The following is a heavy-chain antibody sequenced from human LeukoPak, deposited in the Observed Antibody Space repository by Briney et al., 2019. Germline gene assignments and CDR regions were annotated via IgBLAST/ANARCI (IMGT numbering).Heavy chain of an antibody. CDR2: MYDTGST. CDR1: GGSISSDY. J-gene: IGHJ6*02. V-gene: IGHV4-59*01. Sequence: PSATLSLTCSVSGGSISSDYWAWIRQPPGKGLDWIGYMYDTGSTNYNPSLRSRVTISLATSKKQFSLKLSSVTAADTAVYYCVRVSVVYGMDVWGRGTTVTVSS. CDR3: VRVSVVYGMDV.